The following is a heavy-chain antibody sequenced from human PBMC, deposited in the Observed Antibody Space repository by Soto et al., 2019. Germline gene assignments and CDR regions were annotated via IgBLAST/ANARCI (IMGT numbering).Heavy chain of an antibody. V-gene: IGHV1-69*01. CDR1: GGTFSSYG. CDR3: ARGVRRTTGWSPTNWFDP. Sequence: QEQLVQSGAEVQKPGSSVKVSCKASGGTFSSYGISWVRQVPGQGLEWMGGVIPMYGTANHAQKFQGRVTITADESTGTAYMELSSLRSEDTAVYFCARGVRRTTGWSPTNWFDPWGQGPLVTVSS. CDR2: VIPMYGTA. J-gene: IGHJ5*02. D-gene: IGHD6-19*01.